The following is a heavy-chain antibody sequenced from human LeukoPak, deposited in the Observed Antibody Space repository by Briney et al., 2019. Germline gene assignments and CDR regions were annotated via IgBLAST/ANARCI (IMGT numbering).Heavy chain of an antibody. D-gene: IGHD6-6*01. Sequence: GESLRLSCPVSGFTFSSHAMSWVRQAPGKGLEWVSAISSTGESVYYADFVKGRFTISRDNSKSTLFLQMNSLRAEDTAVYYCARSSDSSSLQYFQHWGQGTLVTVSS. CDR1: GFTFSSHA. CDR3: ARSSDSSSLQYFQH. J-gene: IGHJ1*01. CDR2: ISSTGESV. V-gene: IGHV3-23*01.